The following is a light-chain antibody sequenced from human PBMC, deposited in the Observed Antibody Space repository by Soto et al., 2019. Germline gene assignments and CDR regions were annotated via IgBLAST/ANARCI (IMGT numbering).Light chain of an antibody. CDR3: QQYGGSPPYT. Sequence: EIVLTQSPGTLSLSPGERATLSCRASQSVSSIYLAWYQQKPGQAPRLLIYRASSRATGIPDRFSGSGSGTDFTLTISRLESEDLAVYYCQQYGGSPPYTFGQGTKLEIK. CDR2: RAS. J-gene: IGKJ2*01. V-gene: IGKV3-20*01. CDR1: QSVSSIY.